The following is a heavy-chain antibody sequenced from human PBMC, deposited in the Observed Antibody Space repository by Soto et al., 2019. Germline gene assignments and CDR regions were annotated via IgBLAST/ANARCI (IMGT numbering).Heavy chain of an antibody. Sequence: PSQTLSLTCAISGDSVSSNNAAWNWIRQSPSRGLEWLGRTYYRSEWYNEYADSVRGRITVNPDTSKNQFSLHLDSLSPEDTAVYYCARQPATTSIHYSGQAIHVTVSS. CDR3: ARQPATTSIHY. CDR1: GDSVSSNNAA. CDR2: TYYRSEWYN. D-gene: IGHD1-1*01. J-gene: IGHJ4*02. V-gene: IGHV6-1*01.